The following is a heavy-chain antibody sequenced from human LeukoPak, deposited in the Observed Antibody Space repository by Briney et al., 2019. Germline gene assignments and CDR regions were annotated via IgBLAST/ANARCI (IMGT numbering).Heavy chain of an antibody. CDR1: GFTFSSYS. CDR3: AREMPTGGRYPFGMDV. V-gene: IGHV3-21*01. D-gene: IGHD7-27*01. CDR2: ISSSSSYI. J-gene: IGHJ6*02. Sequence: SGGSLRLSCAASGFTFSSYSMNWVRQAPGKGLEWVSSISSSSSYIYYADSVKGRFTISRDNAKNSLYLQMNSLRAEDTAVYYCAREMPTGGRYPFGMDVWGQGTTVTVSS.